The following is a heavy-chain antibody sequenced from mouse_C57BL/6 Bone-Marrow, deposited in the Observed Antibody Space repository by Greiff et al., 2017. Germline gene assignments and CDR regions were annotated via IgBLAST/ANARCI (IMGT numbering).Heavy chain of an antibody. J-gene: IGHJ3*01. CDR3: ARGYYGSSYRLFAY. CDR1: GYTFTSYW. D-gene: IGHD1-1*01. V-gene: IGHV1-50*01. Sequence: QVQLKQSGAELVKPGASVKLSCKASGYTFTSYWMQWVKQRPGQGLEWIGEIDPSDSYTNYNQKFKGKATLTVDTSSSTAYMQLSSLTSEDSAVYYCARGYYGSSYRLFAYWGQGTLVTVSA. CDR2: IDPSDSYT.